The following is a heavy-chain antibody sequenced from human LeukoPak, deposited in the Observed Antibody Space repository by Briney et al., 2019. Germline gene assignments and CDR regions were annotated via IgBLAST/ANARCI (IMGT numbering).Heavy chain of an antibody. V-gene: IGHV1-2*02. CDR1: GYTLTGYY. CDR3: ARDKLGLGELSLYDQ. J-gene: IGHJ5*02. D-gene: IGHD3-16*02. Sequence: ASVKVSWKASGYTLTGYYMHWVRQAPGQGLEWMGWMNPNSGGTKYAQKFQDRVTMTRDTSISTAYMELSRLRSDDTAMYYCARDKLGLGELSLYDQWGQGTLVTVFS. CDR2: MNPNSGGT.